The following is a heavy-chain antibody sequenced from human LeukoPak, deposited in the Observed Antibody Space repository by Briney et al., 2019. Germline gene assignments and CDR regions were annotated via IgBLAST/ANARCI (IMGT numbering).Heavy chain of an antibody. CDR3: ARDHGWNFDY. D-gene: IGHD6-19*01. CDR1: GFTLRNYW. Sequence: GGSLRLSCAASGFTLRNYWMHWVRQTPGKGLLWVSRINGDGTSATYAGSVKGRFTISRDNAKNTLYLQMNSLRAEDTAVYYCARDHGWNFDYWGQGTLVTVSS. CDR2: INGDGTSA. V-gene: IGHV3-74*01. J-gene: IGHJ4*02.